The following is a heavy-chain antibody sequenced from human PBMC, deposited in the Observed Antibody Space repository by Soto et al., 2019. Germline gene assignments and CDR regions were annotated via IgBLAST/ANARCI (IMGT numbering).Heavy chain of an antibody. CDR2: INHSGST. D-gene: IGHD3-22*01. V-gene: IGHV4-34*01. Sequence: SETLSLTCAVYGGSFSGYYWSWIRQPPGKGLEWIGEINHSGSTNYNPSLKSRVTISVDTSKNQFSLKLSSVTAADTAVYYCARAVRNGYYFSYFDYWGQGTLVTVSS. CDR3: ARAVRNGYYFSYFDY. J-gene: IGHJ4*02. CDR1: GGSFSGYY.